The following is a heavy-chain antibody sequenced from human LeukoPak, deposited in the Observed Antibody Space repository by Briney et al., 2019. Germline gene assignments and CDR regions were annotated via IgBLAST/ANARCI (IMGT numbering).Heavy chain of an antibody. CDR3: ARDRKYDWYFDL. J-gene: IGHJ2*01. Sequence: SETLSLTCTVSGDLISRRGYYWGWIRQPPGKGLEWIGSVYYSGITYDNSSLKSRVTISVDTSKNQFSLKLNSVTAADTAVYYCARDRKYDWYFDLWGRGTLVTVSS. CDR1: GDLISRRGYY. D-gene: IGHD2-2*01. V-gene: IGHV4-39*07. CDR2: VYYSGIT.